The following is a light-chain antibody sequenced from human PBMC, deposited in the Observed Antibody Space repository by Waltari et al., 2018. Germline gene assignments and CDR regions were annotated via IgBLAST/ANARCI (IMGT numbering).Light chain of an antibody. J-gene: IGLJ3*02. CDR2: LNSDGSH. Sequence: QLVLTQSPSASASLGASVKLTCTLSSAHSSYAIAWHQQQPEKGPRYLMKLNSDGSHSKGAGIHDRFSGSSSGAERYLTISSRQSEDEADYYCQTWGTGSWVFGGGTKLTVL. CDR3: QTWGTGSWV. CDR1: SAHSSYA. V-gene: IGLV4-69*01.